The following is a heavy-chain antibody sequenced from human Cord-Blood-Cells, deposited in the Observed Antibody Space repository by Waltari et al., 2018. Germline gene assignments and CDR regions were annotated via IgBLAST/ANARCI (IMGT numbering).Heavy chain of an antibody. CDR3: ATPNSGYDPDAFDI. D-gene: IGHD5-12*01. Sequence: QVQLVQSGAEVKKPGASVKVSCKVSGSTLTELSMHWVRQAPGKGLEWMGGFEPEDGETIYAQKFQGRVTMTEDTSTDTAYMELSSLRSEDTAVYYCATPNSGYDPDAFDIWGQGTMVTVSS. CDR1: GSTLTELS. J-gene: IGHJ3*02. CDR2: FEPEDGET. V-gene: IGHV1-24*01.